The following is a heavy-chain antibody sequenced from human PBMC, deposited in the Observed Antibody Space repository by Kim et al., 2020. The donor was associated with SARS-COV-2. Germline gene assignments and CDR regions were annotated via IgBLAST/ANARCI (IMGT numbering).Heavy chain of an antibody. J-gene: IGHJ5*02. V-gene: IGHV4-39*07. Sequence: LKSRVTISVDTSKNQFSLKLSSVTAADTAVYYCARDQSSIAARLVSWFDPWGQGTLVTVSS. CDR3: ARDQSSIAARLVSWFDP. D-gene: IGHD6-6*01.